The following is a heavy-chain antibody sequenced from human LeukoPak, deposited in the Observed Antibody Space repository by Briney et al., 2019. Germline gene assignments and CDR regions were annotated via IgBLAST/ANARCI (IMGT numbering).Heavy chain of an antibody. V-gene: IGHV3-23*01. CDR1: GFTFSSYA. Sequence: GGPLILSCAASGFTFSSYAMSWVRQAPGKGLEWVAGISGSGGSPYYAESVKGRFTISRDNSKNMLHLQMNSLRADDTAVYYCARGSSGSYYNSRFDFWGQGTLVSVSS. D-gene: IGHD3-10*01. CDR2: ISGSGGSP. CDR3: ARGSSGSYYNSRFDF. J-gene: IGHJ4*02.